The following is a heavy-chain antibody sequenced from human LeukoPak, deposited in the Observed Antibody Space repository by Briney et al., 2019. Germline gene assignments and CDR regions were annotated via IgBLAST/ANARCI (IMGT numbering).Heavy chain of an antibody. Sequence: ASVKVSCKASGYTFTSYDINWVRQATGQGLGWMGWMNPNSGNTGYAQKFQGRVTMTRNTSISTAYMEVSSLTSEDTAVYYCARTCSVTSCADFDYWGQGSLVTVSS. CDR3: ARTCSVTSCADFDY. D-gene: IGHD2-15*01. J-gene: IGHJ4*02. CDR2: MNPNSGNT. CDR1: GYTFTSYD. V-gene: IGHV1-8*01.